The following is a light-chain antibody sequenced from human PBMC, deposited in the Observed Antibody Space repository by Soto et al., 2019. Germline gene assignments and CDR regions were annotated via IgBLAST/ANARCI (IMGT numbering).Light chain of an antibody. J-gene: IGKJ1*01. V-gene: IGKV1-39*01. Sequence: DIQMTQSPSSLSASLGDRVTITCRASQSISSFLNWYQQKSEKAPKLLIYNGSTLQSGVPSRFSGSGTGTEYSLTISSLQPEDFAVYYCQQSYSMPWTFGQGTKVDIK. CDR3: QQSYSMPWT. CDR2: NGS. CDR1: QSISSF.